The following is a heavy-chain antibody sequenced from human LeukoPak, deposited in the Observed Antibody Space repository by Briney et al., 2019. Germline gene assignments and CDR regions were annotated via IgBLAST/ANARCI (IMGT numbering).Heavy chain of an antibody. CDR3: ASLGHYYDSSGYSRDYFDY. CDR2: IRQDGNEK. D-gene: IGHD3-22*01. V-gene: IGHV3-7*01. CDR1: GFTFSGYW. Sequence: GGSLRLSCAASGFTFSGYWMSWVRQAPGKGLEWVASIRQDGNEKHYVDSVKGRFTISRDNAKNSLYLQMNGLRAEDTAVYYCASLGHYYDSSGYSRDYFDYWGQGTLVTVSS. J-gene: IGHJ4*02.